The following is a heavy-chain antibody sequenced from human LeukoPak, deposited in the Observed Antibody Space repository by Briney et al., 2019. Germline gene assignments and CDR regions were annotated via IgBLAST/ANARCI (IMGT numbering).Heavy chain of an antibody. D-gene: IGHD3-22*01. CDR3: ARGDGAGGSSGYWDDAFDI. Sequence: ASVKVSCKASGYTFTGYYMHWVRQAPGQGLEWMGWINPNSGGTNYAQKFQGWVTMTRDTSISTAYMELSRLRSDDTAVYYCARGDGAGGSSGYWDDAFDIWGQGTMVTVSS. V-gene: IGHV1-2*04. J-gene: IGHJ3*02. CDR1: GYTFTGYY. CDR2: INPNSGGT.